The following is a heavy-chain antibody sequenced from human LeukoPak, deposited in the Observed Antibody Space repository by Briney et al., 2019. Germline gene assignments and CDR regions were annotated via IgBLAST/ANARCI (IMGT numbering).Heavy chain of an antibody. CDR2: ISSSSSTI. CDR3: ARVKNGFDGNGYPYYYYYMDV. CDR1: GFTFSSYS. D-gene: IGHD3-22*01. V-gene: IGHV3-48*04. Sequence: GGSLRLSCAASGFTFSSYSMNWARQAPGKGLEWVSYISSSSSTIYYADSVKGRFTISRDNAKNSLYLQMNNLRAEDTAVYYCARVKNGFDGNGYPYYYYYMDVWGRGTTVTVFS. J-gene: IGHJ6*03.